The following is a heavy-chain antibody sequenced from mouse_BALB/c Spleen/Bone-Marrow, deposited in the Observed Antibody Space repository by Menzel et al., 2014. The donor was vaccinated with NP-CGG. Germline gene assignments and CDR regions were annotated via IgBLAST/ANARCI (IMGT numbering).Heavy chain of an antibody. J-gene: IGHJ2*01. CDR3: ARDHPYYFDY. Sequence: VQLQQSGAELAKPGASEKMSCKASGYTFTSYWMHWVKQRPGQGLEWIGYINPSTGYTEYNQKFKDKATLTADKSSSTAYMQLSSLTSEDSAVYYCARDHPYYFDYWGQGTTLTVSS. CDR1: GYTFTSYW. V-gene: IGHV1-7*01. CDR2: INPSTGYT.